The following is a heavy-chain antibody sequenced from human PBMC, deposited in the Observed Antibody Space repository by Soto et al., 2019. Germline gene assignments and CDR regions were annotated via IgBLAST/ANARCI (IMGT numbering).Heavy chain of an antibody. CDR3: ARVANGYITGWFDP. CDR2: INHSGST. V-gene: IGHV4-34*01. CDR1: GGSFSGYY. J-gene: IGHJ5*02. Sequence: XXTLSLPFAVYGGSFSGYYWRWILQPPGKGLEWIGEINHSGSTNYNPSLKSRVTISVDTSKNQFSLKLSSVTDADTAVYYCARVANGYITGWFDPWGQGTLVTVSS. D-gene: IGHD5-12*01.